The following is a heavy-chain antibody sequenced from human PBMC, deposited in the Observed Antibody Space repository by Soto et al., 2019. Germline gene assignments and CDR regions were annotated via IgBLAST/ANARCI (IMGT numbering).Heavy chain of an antibody. CDR3: ARSVEGHFDY. CDR1: GFPFSIYS. J-gene: IGHJ4*02. V-gene: IGHV3-48*02. CDR2: ITSDTNTI. Sequence: GGSLRLSCAASGFPFSIYSMNWVRQAPGKGLEWSSYITSDTNTIKYADSVKGRFTISRDNAKNLVYLQMNSLRDEDTAVYFCARSVEGHFDYWGQGTVVTVSS. D-gene: IGHD6-19*01.